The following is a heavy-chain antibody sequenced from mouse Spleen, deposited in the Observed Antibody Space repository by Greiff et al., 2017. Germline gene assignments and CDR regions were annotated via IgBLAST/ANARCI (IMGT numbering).Heavy chain of an antibody. Sequence: EVMLVESGGGLVKPGGSLKLSCAASGFTFSSYAMSWVRQTPEKRLEWVATISSGGSYTYYPDSVKGRFTISRDNAKNTLYLQMSSLRSEDTAMYYCARHTNYIPFAYWGQGTLVTVSA. CDR3: ARHTNYIPFAY. CDR2: ISSGGSYT. V-gene: IGHV5-9-1*01. J-gene: IGHJ3*01. CDR1: GFTFSSYA. D-gene: IGHD2-12*01.